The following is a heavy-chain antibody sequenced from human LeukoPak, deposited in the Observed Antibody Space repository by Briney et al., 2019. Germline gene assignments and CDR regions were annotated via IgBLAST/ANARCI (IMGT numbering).Heavy chain of an antibody. D-gene: IGHD5-18*01. CDR1: GGSITSYY. V-gene: IGHV4-4*07. Sequence: SETLSLTCTVSGGSITSYYWSWIRQPAGKGLEWIGRIYTSGTTNSNPSLKSRVTMSVNTSKNQFSLKLTSVTAADTAVYYCARGRDTVNFDYWGQGTLVTVPS. CDR2: IYTSGTT. J-gene: IGHJ4*02. CDR3: ARGRDTVNFDY.